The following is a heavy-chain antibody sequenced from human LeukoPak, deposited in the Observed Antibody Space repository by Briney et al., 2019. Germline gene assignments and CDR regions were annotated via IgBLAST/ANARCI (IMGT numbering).Heavy chain of an antibody. D-gene: IGHD6-13*01. J-gene: IGHJ4*02. CDR2: IYHSGST. CDR1: ADSISSGYY. Sequence: KPSETLSLICTVSADSISSGYYWGWIRQSPGKGLEWIGSIYHSGSTYYNPSLKSRVTISVDTYKNQFSLKLSSVTAADTAVYYCARGDGIAAAIFDYWGQGTLVTVSS. CDR3: ARGDGIAAAIFDY. V-gene: IGHV4-38-2*02.